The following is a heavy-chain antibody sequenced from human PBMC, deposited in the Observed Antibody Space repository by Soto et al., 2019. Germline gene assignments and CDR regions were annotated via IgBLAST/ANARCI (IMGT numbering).Heavy chain of an antibody. CDR1: GGSFSGYY. D-gene: IGHD6-19*01. Sequence: SETLSLTCAVYGGSFSGYYWSWIRQPPGKGLEWIGEINHSGSTNYNPSLKSRVTISVDTSKNQFSLKLSSVTAADTAVYYCARNPLGIAVAGNSRYFDYWGQGTLVTVSS. CDR2: INHSGST. J-gene: IGHJ4*02. V-gene: IGHV4-34*01. CDR3: ARNPLGIAVAGNSRYFDY.